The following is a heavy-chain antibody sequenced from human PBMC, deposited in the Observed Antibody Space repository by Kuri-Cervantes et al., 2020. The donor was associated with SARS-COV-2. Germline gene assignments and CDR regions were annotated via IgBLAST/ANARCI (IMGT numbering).Heavy chain of an antibody. Sequence: AGSLRLSCAASGFTFSRYAMHWVRQAPGKGLETVAVISYDGSNKYYADSVKGRFTISRDNSKNTLYLQMNSLRAEDTAVYYCAKVMGYGYGKLGFDYWGQGTLVTVSS. CDR2: ISYDGSNK. V-gene: IGHV3-30*04. D-gene: IGHD3-10*01. CDR1: GFTFSRYA. CDR3: AKVMGYGYGKLGFDY. J-gene: IGHJ4*02.